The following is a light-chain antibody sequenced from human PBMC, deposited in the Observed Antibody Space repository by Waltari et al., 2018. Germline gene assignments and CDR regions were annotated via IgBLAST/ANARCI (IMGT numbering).Light chain of an antibody. CDR1: RGISRY. CDR3: QQFNSYPRLT. CDR2: LAS. Sequence: DIQLTQSPSLLSASVGDRVTITCRASRGISRYLAWYQQKPGQAPKLLISLASTLQSGVPSRFSGSGSGTEFSLTISTLRPEDFATYYCQQFNSYPRLTFGGGTKVEMK. J-gene: IGKJ4*01. V-gene: IGKV1-9*01.